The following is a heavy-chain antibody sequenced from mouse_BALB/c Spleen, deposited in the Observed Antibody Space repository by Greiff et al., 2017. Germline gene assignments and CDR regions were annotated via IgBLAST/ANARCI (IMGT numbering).Heavy chain of an antibody. CDR3: ARYYGNYFHWYFDV. CDR1: GFNIKDTY. Sequence: EVQLQQSGAELVKPGASVKLSCTASGFNIKDTYMHWVKQRPEQGLEWIGRIDPANGNTKYDPKFQGKATITADTSSNTAYLQLSSLTSEDTAVYYCARYYGNYFHWYFDVWGAGPRSPSPQ. CDR2: IDPANGNT. J-gene: IGHJ1*01. V-gene: IGHV14-3*02. D-gene: IGHD2-1*01.